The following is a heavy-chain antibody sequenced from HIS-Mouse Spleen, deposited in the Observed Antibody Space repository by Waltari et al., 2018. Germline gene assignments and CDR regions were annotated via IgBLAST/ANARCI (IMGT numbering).Heavy chain of an antibody. V-gene: IGHV4-39*07. D-gene: IGHD6-13*01. CDR1: GGSISSSSYY. Sequence: QLQLQESGPGLVKPSETLSLTCTVSGGSISSSSYYSGWIRQPPGKGLEWIGSSYYSGSTYYNPSLKSRVTISVDTSKNQFSLKLSSVTAADTAVYYCAREIPYSSSWYDWYFDLWGRGTLVTVSS. J-gene: IGHJ2*01. CDR3: AREIPYSSSWYDWYFDL. CDR2: SYYSGST.